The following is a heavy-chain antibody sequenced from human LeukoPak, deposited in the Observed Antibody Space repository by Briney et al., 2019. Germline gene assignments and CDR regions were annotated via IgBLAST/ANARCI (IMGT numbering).Heavy chain of an antibody. CDR2: ISSSSDIT. D-gene: IGHD6-19*01. CDR1: GFTYSNYE. V-gene: IGHV3-48*03. J-gene: IGHJ5*02. CDR3: ARDRITVTGPYNWFDP. Sequence: PGRSLRLFCAASGFTYSNYEMIWVRQAPGKGLEWVTYISSSSDITEYSASVKGRFTISRDNAKNSLYMQMNSLRVEDTAFYYCARDRITVTGPYNWFDPWGQGTLVTVSS.